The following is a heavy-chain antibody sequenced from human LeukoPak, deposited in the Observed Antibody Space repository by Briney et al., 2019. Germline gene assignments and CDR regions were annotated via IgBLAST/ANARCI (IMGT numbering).Heavy chain of an antibody. CDR3: ARGRDSSGWDHWYFDL. CDR1: GGTISSYY. Sequence: SETLTLTCTVSGGTISSYYWNWIRQPPGKGLEWIGYIYNSGSTNYNPSLKSRVTISVDTSKNEFSLKLSSVTAADTAVYYCARGRDSSGWDHWYFDLWGRGTLVTVSS. J-gene: IGHJ2*01. CDR2: IYNSGST. V-gene: IGHV4-59*01. D-gene: IGHD6-19*01.